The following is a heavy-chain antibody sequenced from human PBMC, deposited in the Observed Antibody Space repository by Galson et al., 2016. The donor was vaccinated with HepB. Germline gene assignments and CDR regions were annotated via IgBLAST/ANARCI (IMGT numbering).Heavy chain of an antibody. J-gene: IGHJ6*02. V-gene: IGHV3-66*01. CDR3: ARDITYGSGKVGDV. Sequence: SLRLSCAASGFTVSSNYMSWVRQAPGKGLEWVSVIYSGYSTYYAEPVKGRFTISRDNSKNTLYLHMNSLRPEDTAVYYCARDITYGSGKVGDVWGQGTTVTVSS. CDR2: IYSGYST. D-gene: IGHD3-10*01. CDR1: GFTVSSNY.